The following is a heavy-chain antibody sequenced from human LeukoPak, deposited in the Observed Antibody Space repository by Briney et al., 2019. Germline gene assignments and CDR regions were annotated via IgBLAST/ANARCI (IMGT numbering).Heavy chain of an antibody. CDR3: ARDHYHDSSGYYFSPTPEY. CDR1: RFAFNTYA. Sequence: PGGSLRLSCAASRFAFNTYAMHWVRQPLGKGPEWVAVISYDGSKKFYADAVKGRFTISRDNSKNSLYLQMNSLRAEDTAVYYCARDHYHDSSGYYFSPTPEYWGQGILVTVSS. D-gene: IGHD3-22*01. V-gene: IGHV3-30*04. CDR2: ISYDGSKK. J-gene: IGHJ4*02.